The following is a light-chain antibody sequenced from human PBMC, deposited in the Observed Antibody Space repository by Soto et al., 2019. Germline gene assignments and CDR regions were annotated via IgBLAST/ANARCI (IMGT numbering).Light chain of an antibody. CDR2: KAS. Sequence: DIQRTQYPSTLAGSVGNIVTITCRASQTISSWLAWYQQKPGKAPKLLIYKASTLKSGVPSRFSGSGSGTEFTLTISSLQPDDFATYYCQHYNSYSEAFGQGTKVDIK. V-gene: IGKV1-5*03. CDR1: QTISSW. J-gene: IGKJ1*01. CDR3: QHYNSYSEA.